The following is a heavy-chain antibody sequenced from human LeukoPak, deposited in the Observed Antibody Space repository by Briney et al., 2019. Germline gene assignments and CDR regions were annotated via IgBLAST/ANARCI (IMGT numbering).Heavy chain of an antibody. CDR2: ISAYNGNT. CDR3: ARVETRYCSSTSCYTGEFDY. J-gene: IGHJ4*02. V-gene: IGHV1-18*01. CDR1: GYTFTSYG. D-gene: IGHD2-2*02. Sequence: ASVKVSCKASGYTFTSYGISWVRQAPGQGLEWMGWISAYNGNTSYAQKLQGRVTMTTDTSTSTAYMELRSLRSDDTAVYYCARVETRYCSSTSCYTGEFDYWGQGTLVTVSS.